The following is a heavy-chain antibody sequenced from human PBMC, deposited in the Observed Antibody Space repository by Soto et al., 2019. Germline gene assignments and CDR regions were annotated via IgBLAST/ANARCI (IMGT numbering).Heavy chain of an antibody. V-gene: IGHV3-7*03. J-gene: IGHJ6*02. CDR3: ARDAVSANLYDSCCMDV. CDR1: GFTFRSYW. Sequence: LRLSCAASGFTFRSYWMNWVRQAPGKGLEWVANIKQDGSEKNYVDSVKGRFTISRDNAKSSLYLQMNSLRAEDTAVYYCARDAVSANLYDSCCMDVWDQGTTVTGSS. CDR2: IKQDGSEK. D-gene: IGHD2-21*01.